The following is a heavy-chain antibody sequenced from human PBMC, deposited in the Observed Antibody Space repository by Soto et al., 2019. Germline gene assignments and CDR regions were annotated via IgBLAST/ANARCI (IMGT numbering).Heavy chain of an antibody. D-gene: IGHD3-10*01. CDR2: IYSSGST. J-gene: IGHJ4*02. CDR3: ATPTPLRGAMITNINFDF. V-gene: IGHV4-31*03. CDR1: GGSISSGGYY. Sequence: TSETLSLTCTVSGGSISSGGYYWSWVRQHPGKGLEWIGNIYSSGSTYYNPSLKSRVTISVDMSKNQFSLKLSSVTAADTAVYYCATPTPLRGAMITNINFDFWGQGTPVTVSS.